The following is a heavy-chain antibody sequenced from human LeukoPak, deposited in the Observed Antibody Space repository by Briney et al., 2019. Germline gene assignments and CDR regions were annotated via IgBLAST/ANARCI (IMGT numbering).Heavy chain of an antibody. J-gene: IGHJ5*02. CDR1: GGSISSSSYY. CDR3: ARPVVVVAAPFNWFDP. V-gene: IGHV4-39*01. D-gene: IGHD2-15*01. Sequence: SETLSHTCTVSGGSISSSSYYWGWIRQPPGKGLEWIGSIYYSGSTYYNPSLKSRVTISVDTSKNQFSLKLSSVTAADTAVYYCARPVVVVAAPFNWFDPWGQGTLVTVSS. CDR2: IYYSGST.